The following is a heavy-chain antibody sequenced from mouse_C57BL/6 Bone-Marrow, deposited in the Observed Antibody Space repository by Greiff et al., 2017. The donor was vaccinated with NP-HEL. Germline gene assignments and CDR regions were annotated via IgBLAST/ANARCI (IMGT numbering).Heavy chain of an antibody. Sequence: EVKLVESGGDLVKPGGSLKLSCAASGFTFSSYGMSWVRQTPDKRLEWVATISSGGSYTYYPDSVKGRFTISRDNAKNTLYQQMSSLKSEDTAMYYCARQGSFAYWGQGTLVTVSA. CDR1: GFTFSSYG. V-gene: IGHV5-6*01. CDR3: ARQGSFAY. CDR2: ISSGGSYT. J-gene: IGHJ3*01.